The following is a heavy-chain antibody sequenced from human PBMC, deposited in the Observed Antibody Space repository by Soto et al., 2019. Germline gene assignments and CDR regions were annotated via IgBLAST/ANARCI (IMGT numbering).Heavy chain of an antibody. Sequence: SETLSLTCTVSGGSISSYYWSWIRQPPGKGLEWIGYIYYSGSTNYNPSLKSRVTISVDTSKNQFSLKLSSVTAADTAVYYCARGYSSEYFQHWGQGTLVTVSS. V-gene: IGHV4-59*01. CDR2: IYYSGST. CDR1: GGSISSYY. J-gene: IGHJ1*01. CDR3: ARGYSSEYFQH. D-gene: IGHD6-13*01.